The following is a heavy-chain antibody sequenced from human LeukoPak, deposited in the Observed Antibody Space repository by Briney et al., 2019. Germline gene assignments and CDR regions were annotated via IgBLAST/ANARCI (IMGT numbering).Heavy chain of an antibody. Sequence: GGSLRLSCVASGFSFSIHGMSWVRQAPGKGLEWVSSVGGGNDIHYADSVKGRFTGSRDDAKSTVYLQMNSLRVEDTAIYFCAKDATPGNGIWDHFDSWGQGTLVTVSS. D-gene: IGHD1-1*01. CDR1: GFSFSIHG. CDR3: AKDATPGNGIWDHFDS. J-gene: IGHJ4*02. CDR2: VGGGNDI. V-gene: IGHV3-23*01.